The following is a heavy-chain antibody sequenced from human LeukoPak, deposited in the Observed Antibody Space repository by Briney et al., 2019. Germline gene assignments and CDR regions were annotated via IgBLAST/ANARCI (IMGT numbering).Heavy chain of an antibody. Sequence: TGGSLRLSCAASGFTVSSNYMSWVRQAPGKGLEWVSVIYSGGSTYYADSVKGRFTISRDNSKNTLYLQMSSLRAEDTAVYYCARDLDGYNSNSYWGQGTLVTVSS. J-gene: IGHJ4*02. CDR1: GFTVSSNY. CDR3: ARDLDGYNSNSY. D-gene: IGHD5-24*01. V-gene: IGHV3-53*01. CDR2: IYSGGST.